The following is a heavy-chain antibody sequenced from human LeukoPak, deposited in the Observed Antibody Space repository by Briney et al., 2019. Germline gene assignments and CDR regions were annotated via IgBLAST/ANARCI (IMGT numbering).Heavy chain of an antibody. Sequence: GGSLRLSCAASGFTFSAYWMHWVRQAPGKGLEWLADIRHDGDQTYYADSVKGRFTISRDNAKNSLYLQLNSLRAEDTAVYYCAKDLASTGALDLWGQGTLVTVSS. CDR1: GFTFSAYW. V-gene: IGHV3-7*01. CDR2: IRHDGDQT. J-gene: IGHJ4*02. D-gene: IGHD1-14*01. CDR3: AKDLASTGALDL.